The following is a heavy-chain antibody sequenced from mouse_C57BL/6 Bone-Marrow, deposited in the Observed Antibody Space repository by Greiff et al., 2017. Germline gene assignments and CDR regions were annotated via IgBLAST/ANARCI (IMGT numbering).Heavy chain of an antibody. Sequence: VQLQQSDAELVKPGASVKISCKASGYTFTDHTIHWMKQRPEQGLEWIGYIYPRDGSTKYNEKFKGKATLTADKSSSTAYMQLNSLTSEDSAVYFYARSIYDGYSYWYFDVWGTGTTVTVSS. CDR2: IYPRDGST. CDR3: ARSIYDGYSYWYFDV. CDR1: GYTFTDHT. D-gene: IGHD2-3*01. J-gene: IGHJ1*03. V-gene: IGHV1-78*01.